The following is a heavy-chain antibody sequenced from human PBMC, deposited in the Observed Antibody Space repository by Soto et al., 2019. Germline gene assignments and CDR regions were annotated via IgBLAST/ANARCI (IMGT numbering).Heavy chain of an antibody. V-gene: IGHV3-30*14. D-gene: IGHD3-16*01. CDR2: VSSDGSNE. Sequence: PGGSLRLSCAASGFTFRVYPMHWFRQAPGKGLEWVAIVSSDGSNEQYADSVKGRFTISRDNSKNTLYLQMNTLTEDTAVYYCARDRAFNYGFDYWGQGTQVTVSS. CDR1: GFTFRVYP. J-gene: IGHJ4*02. CDR3: ARDRAFNYGFDY.